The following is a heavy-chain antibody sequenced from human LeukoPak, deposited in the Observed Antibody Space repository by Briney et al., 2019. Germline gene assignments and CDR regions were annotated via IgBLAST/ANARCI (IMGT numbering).Heavy chain of an antibody. D-gene: IGHD3-10*01. CDR2: IWYDGSNK. Sequence: PGRSLRLSCAASGFTFSSYGMHWALQAPGKGLEWVAVIWYDGSNKYYADSVKGRFTISRDNAKNTMYLQMNSLRAEDTAVYYCARGTYYYGSDYWGQGTLVTVSS. J-gene: IGHJ4*02. V-gene: IGHV3-33*01. CDR3: ARGTYYYGSDY. CDR1: GFTFSSYG.